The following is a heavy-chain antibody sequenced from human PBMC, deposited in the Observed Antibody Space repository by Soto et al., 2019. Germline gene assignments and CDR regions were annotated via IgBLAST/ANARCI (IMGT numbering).Heavy chain of an antibody. D-gene: IGHD3-10*01. Sequence: SETLSLTCAVYGGSFSGYYWSWIRQPPGKGLEWIGEINHSGSTNYNPSLKSRVTISVDTSKNQFSLKLSSVTAADTAVYYCARVTSGSGSYYPGYYYYGMDVWGQGTTVTAP. CDR3: ARVTSGSGSYYPGYYYYGMDV. J-gene: IGHJ6*02. CDR2: INHSGST. CDR1: GGSFSGYY. V-gene: IGHV4-34*01.